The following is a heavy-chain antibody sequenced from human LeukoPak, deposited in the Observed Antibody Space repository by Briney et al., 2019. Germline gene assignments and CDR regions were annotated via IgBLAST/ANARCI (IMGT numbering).Heavy chain of an antibody. J-gene: IGHJ4*02. CDR2: VIPIFGTA. CDR3: ARVPPYYYDSSGYYYGALDY. CDR1: GGTFSSYA. D-gene: IGHD3-22*01. Sequence: ASVKVSCKASGGTFSSYAISWVRQAPGQGLEWMGGVIPIFGTANYAQKFQGRVTITTDESTSTAYMELSSLRSEDTAVYYCARVPPYYYDSSGYYYGALDYWGQGTLVTVSS. V-gene: IGHV1-69*05.